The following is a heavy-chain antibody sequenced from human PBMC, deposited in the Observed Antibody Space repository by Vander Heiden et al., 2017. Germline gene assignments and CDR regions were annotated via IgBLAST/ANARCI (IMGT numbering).Heavy chain of an antibody. D-gene: IGHD2-21*01. V-gene: IGHV3-30*18. CDR2: ISYDGSNK. Sequence: QVQLVESGGGVVQPGRSLRLSCAASGFAFSSYGMHWVRQAPGKGLEWVAVISYDGSNKYYADSVKGRFTISRDNSKNTLYLKMNSLRAEDTAVYYCAKGGHIPLDYWGQGTLVTVSS. CDR1: GFAFSSYG. CDR3: AKGGHIPLDY. J-gene: IGHJ4*02.